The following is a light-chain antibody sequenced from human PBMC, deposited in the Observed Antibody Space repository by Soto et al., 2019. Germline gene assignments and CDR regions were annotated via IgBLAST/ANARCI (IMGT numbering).Light chain of an antibody. CDR2: GAS. CDR3: QQYGSSPPWT. CDR1: QSVSSSY. Sequence: EIVLTQSPGTLSLYPGERATLSCRASQSVSSSYLAWYQQKPGQTPRLLIHGASSRATGIPDRFSGSGSGTDFSLTISRLEPEDFAVYYCQQYGSSPPWTFGQGTKVDIK. V-gene: IGKV3-20*01. J-gene: IGKJ1*01.